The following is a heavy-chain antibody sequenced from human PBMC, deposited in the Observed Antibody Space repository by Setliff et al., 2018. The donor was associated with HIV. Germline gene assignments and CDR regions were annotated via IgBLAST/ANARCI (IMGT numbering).Heavy chain of an antibody. D-gene: IGHD1-26*01. CDR3: ARVVLKMRSASDYMLYAFDI. Sequence: SVKVSCKASGGTFSSYAINWVRQAPGQGLQWMGGIIPMFGTLNFAQQFQGRVTISTDDTTSTAYMELSGLRSEDTAVYYCARVVLKMRSASDYMLYAFDIWGQGTMVTVSS. V-gene: IGHV1-69*05. CDR1: GGTFSSYA. J-gene: IGHJ3*02. CDR2: IIPMFGTL.